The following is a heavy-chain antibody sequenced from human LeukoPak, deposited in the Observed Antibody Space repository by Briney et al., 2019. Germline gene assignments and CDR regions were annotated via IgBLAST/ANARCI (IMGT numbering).Heavy chain of an antibody. CDR2: INPISGGT. D-gene: IGHD2-2*01. CDR1: GYTFTGYY. J-gene: IGHJ4*02. Sequence: VASVKVSCKASGYTFTGYYMHWVRPAAGQGLEYMGRINPISGGTVYAQKFQGRVTMTRDTSITTAYMELTRLTSDDTAVYYCARYCSSTSCYSDYWGQGTLVTVSS. V-gene: IGHV1-2*06. CDR3: ARYCSSTSCYSDY.